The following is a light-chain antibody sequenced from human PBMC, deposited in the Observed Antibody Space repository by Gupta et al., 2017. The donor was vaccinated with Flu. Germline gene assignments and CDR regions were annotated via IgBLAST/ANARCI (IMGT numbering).Light chain of an antibody. J-gene: IGKJ1*01. V-gene: IGKV1-5*03. CDR1: QSIDHW. CDR2: EAS. Sequence: IQMTQSPSTLSASVGDRVTITCRASQSIDHWLAWYQQRPGQVPKILIYEASQLESGVPSRFSGSGFGTEFTLTISSLQSDDFATYYCQQDSDYPWAFGQGTKVEIK. CDR3: QQDSDYPWA.